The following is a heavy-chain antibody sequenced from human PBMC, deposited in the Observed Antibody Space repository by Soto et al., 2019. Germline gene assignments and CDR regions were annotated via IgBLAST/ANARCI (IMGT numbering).Heavy chain of an antibody. CDR2: ISYDGSNK. J-gene: IGHJ5*02. D-gene: IGHD3-22*01. V-gene: IGHV3-30*03. CDR1: GFTFSSYG. CDR3: ASLHSSGYRFFDP. Sequence: PGGSLRLSCAASGFTFSSYGMHWVRQAPGKGLEWVAVISYDGSNKYYADSVKGRFTISRDNSKNTLYLQMNSLRAEDTAVYYCASLHSSGYRFFDPWGQGTLVTVSS.